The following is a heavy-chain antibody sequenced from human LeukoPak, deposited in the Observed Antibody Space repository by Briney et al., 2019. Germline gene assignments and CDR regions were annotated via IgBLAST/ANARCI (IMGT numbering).Heavy chain of an antibody. J-gene: IGHJ6*03. CDR3: ARDDYVWGSSYYYYYYMDV. CDR2: IYTSGST. Sequence: SETLSLTCTVSGGSISSYYWSWIRQPAGKGLEWIGRIYTSGSTNYNPSLKSRVTISVDTSKNQFSLKLSSVTAADTAVYYCARDDYVWGSSYYYYYYMDVWGKGTTATISS. V-gene: IGHV4-4*07. CDR1: GGSISSYY. D-gene: IGHD3-16*01.